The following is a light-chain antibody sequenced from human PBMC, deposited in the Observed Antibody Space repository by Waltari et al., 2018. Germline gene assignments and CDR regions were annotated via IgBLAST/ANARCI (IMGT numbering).Light chain of an antibody. Sequence: QSALTQPPSASGSPGQSVTISCTGTRRAIGGSNFVSWYQQRPGKAPRFLIYDVNKRPSGVSDRFSGSKSGNTASLTVSGLQPDDEATYYCGAFAGSNNFGVFGGGTKLTVL. V-gene: IGLV2-8*01. CDR2: DVN. J-gene: IGLJ3*02. CDR1: RRAIGGSNF. CDR3: GAFAGSNNFGV.